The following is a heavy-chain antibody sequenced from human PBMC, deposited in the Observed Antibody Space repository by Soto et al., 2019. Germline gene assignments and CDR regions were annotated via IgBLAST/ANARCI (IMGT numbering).Heavy chain of an antibody. V-gene: IGHV3-66*01. J-gene: IGHJ1*01. D-gene: IGHD4-17*01. CDR3: ARGLTTVTEPEYFQH. CDR1: GFTVSSNY. CDR2: IYSGGST. Sequence: EVQLVESGGGLVQPGGSLRLSCAASGFTVSSNYMSWVRQAPGKGLEWVSVIYSGGSTYYADSVKGRFTISRDNSKNTLYLQMNSLRAEDTAVYYWARGLTTVTEPEYFQHWGQGTLVTVSS.